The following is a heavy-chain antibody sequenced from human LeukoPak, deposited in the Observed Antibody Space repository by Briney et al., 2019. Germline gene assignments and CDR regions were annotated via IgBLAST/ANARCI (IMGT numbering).Heavy chain of an antibody. Sequence: GASGKVSCKASGYTFTSYGISWVRQAPGQGLEWVGWISAYNGHTTYGQKLQGRVTMTTHPSTSTAYMELRSLRSDDTAVYYCARVQDTMVRGVITPNFDYWGQGTLVTVSS. CDR1: GYTFTSYG. CDR3: ARVQDTMVRGVITPNFDY. D-gene: IGHD3-10*01. CDR2: ISAYNGHT. J-gene: IGHJ4*02. V-gene: IGHV1-18*01.